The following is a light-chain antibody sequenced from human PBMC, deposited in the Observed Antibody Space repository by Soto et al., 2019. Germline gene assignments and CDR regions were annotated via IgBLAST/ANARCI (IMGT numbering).Light chain of an antibody. Sequence: EIVLTQSPGTLSLSPGERATLSCRASQSVSSSYLAWYQQKPGQAPRLLIYGASSRATGIPGRFSGSGSGTDFTLTISRLEPEDFAVYYCQQYGSLTWTFGQGPRWKSN. CDR1: QSVSSSY. J-gene: IGKJ1*01. CDR2: GAS. V-gene: IGKV3-20*01. CDR3: QQYGSLTWT.